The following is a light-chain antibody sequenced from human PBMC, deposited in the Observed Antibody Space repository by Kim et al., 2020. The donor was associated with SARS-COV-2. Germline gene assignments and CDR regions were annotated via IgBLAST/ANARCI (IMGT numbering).Light chain of an antibody. CDR2: GVP. V-gene: IGLV2-8*01. Sequence: CSGARFHCGCCDFVSPSRHHPCRVPVRIFSGVPTRPSGVPDRVSGSKSGDPASLSVSGLQTEDEADYYCCSYSGNHNLVFGGGTLLTVL. J-gene: IGLJ2*01. CDR3: CSYSGNHNLV. CDR1: RFHCGCCDF.